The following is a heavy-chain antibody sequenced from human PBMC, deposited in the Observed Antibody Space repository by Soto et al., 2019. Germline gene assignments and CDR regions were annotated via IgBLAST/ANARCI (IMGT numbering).Heavy chain of an antibody. V-gene: IGHV4-39*01. CDR1: GGSINSTGYS. J-gene: IGHJ6*02. CDR2: LYYSGPT. CDR3: AKRRVVPTARYYYYGMDV. D-gene: IGHD2-2*01. Sequence: SETLSLTCTVSGGSINSTGYSWVWSRQPPGKGLEWIGSLYYSGPTDYSPSLTSRVTISVDTSKNRFSLKLSSVTAADTAVYYCAKRRVVPTARYYYYGMDVWGQGTTVTVSS.